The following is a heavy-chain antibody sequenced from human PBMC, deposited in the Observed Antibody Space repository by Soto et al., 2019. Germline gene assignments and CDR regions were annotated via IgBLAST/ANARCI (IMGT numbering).Heavy chain of an antibody. CDR3: ARMRYYDFWSGYYGDYYGMDV. V-gene: IGHV2-26*01. Sequence: SGPTLVNPTQTLTLTCTFSGFSLTTVGMGVSWIRQPPGKALEWLAPIFSNDEKSYSTSLKSRLTISKHPSKSQVVLTMTNMDPVDTATYYCARMRYYDFWSGYYGDYYGMDVWGQGTTVTVSS. CDR1: GFSLTTVGMG. CDR2: IFSNDEK. J-gene: IGHJ6*02. D-gene: IGHD3-3*01.